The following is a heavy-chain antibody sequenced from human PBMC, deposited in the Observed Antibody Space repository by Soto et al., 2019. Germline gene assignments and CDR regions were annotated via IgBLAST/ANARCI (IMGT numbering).Heavy chain of an antibody. J-gene: IGHJ5*02. Sequence: EVQLLESGGGLVQPGGSLGLSCAASGFTFTSAAMSWVRQAPGKGLEWVSVISGGGDIIYYADSVKGRFTISRDNSKNTVFLQMDSLRADDTAMYYCAKTRTRPITEGQLDPWGQGTLVTVSS. D-gene: IGHD1-1*01. CDR3: AKTRTRPITEGQLDP. CDR2: ISGGGDII. V-gene: IGHV3-23*01. CDR1: GFTFTSAA.